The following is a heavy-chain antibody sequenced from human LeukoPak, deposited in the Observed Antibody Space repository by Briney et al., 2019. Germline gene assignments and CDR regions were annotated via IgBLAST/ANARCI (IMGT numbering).Heavy chain of an antibody. Sequence: QPGGSLRLSCAASGFTFDDYAMHWVRQAPGKGLEWVSGISWNSGSIGYADSVKGRSTISRDNAKNSLYLQMNSLRAEDTALYYCAKELTGTYYYYGMDVWGQGTTVTVSS. CDR3: AKELTGTYYYYGMDV. J-gene: IGHJ6*02. CDR2: ISWNSGSI. D-gene: IGHD7-27*01. V-gene: IGHV3-9*01. CDR1: GFTFDDYA.